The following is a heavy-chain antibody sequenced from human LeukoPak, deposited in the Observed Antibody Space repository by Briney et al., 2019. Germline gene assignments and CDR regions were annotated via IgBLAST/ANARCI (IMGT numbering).Heavy chain of an antibody. Sequence: KPSETLSLTCAVYGGSFSGYYWSWIRQPPGKGREGIGEINHSGSTNYNPSLKSRVTISVDTSKNQLSLKLSSVTAADTAVYYCARVVGTSPQAWGQGTLVTVSS. CDR1: GGSFSGYY. D-gene: IGHD2-2*01. J-gene: IGHJ4*02. CDR2: INHSGST. V-gene: IGHV4-34*01. CDR3: ARVVGTSPQA.